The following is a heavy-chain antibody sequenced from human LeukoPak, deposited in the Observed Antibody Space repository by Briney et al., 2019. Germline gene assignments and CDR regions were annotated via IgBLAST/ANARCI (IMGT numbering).Heavy chain of an antibody. CDR1: GYIFSNYG. V-gene: IGHV1-2*02. CDR2: INPNSGTT. Sequence: VASVKVSCKASGYIFSNYGISWVRQAPGQGLEWMGWINPNSGTTNCAQKFQGRVTMTRDTSISTAYMELNRLRSDDTAIYYCASIAARRDLRPPVPWGQGTLVTVSS. J-gene: IGHJ5*02. CDR3: ASIAARRDLRPPVP. D-gene: IGHD6-6*01.